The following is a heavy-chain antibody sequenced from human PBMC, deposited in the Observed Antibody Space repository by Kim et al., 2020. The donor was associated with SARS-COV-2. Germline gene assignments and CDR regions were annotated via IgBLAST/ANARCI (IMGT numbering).Heavy chain of an antibody. Sequence: SETLSLTCAVYGGSFSGYYWSWIRQPPGKGLEWIGEINHSGSTNYNPSLKSRVTISVDTSKNQFSLKLSSVTAADTAVYYCARGRSWIPYDYWGQGTLVTVSS. CDR1: GGSFSGYY. CDR2: INHSGST. J-gene: IGHJ4*02. D-gene: IGHD5-18*01. V-gene: IGHV4-34*01. CDR3: ARGRSWIPYDY.